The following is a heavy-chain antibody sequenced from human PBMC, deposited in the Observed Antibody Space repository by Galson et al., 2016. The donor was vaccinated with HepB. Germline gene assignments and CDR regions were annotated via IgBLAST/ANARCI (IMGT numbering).Heavy chain of an antibody. CDR3: ARDVQYRFDS. Sequence: SVKVSCKASGYTFTTSGISWVRQAPGQGLEWMGWISTYSGNTKYAQKFQGGLTLTTDSYTTTAYMELRSLRFDDTALYYCARDVQYRFDSWGQGTLVTVSS. J-gene: IGHJ4*02. CDR2: ISTYSGNT. V-gene: IGHV1-18*01. D-gene: IGHD2/OR15-2a*01. CDR1: GYTFTTSG.